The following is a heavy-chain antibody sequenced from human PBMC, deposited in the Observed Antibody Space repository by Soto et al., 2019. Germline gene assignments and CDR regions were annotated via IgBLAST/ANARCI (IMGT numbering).Heavy chain of an antibody. V-gene: IGHV1-18*01. CDR1: GYTFSSYG. J-gene: IGHJ4*02. Sequence: GASVKVSCKAYGYTFSSYGLSWVRQAPGQGLEWMGWFSGYSGNTVYTQRFKGRLTMATDTSTGTAYIELRSLRSDDTAVYYCARDFYESSGYCDYWGQGTLVTVS. D-gene: IGHD3-22*01. CDR2: FSGYSGNT. CDR3: ARDFYESSGYCDY.